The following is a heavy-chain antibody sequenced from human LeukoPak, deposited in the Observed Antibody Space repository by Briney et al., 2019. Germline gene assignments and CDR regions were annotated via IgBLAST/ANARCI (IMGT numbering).Heavy chain of an antibody. CDR2: IYPDDSET. CDR1: GYSFTSYW. Sequence: GESLKISCKGSGYSFTSYWIGWVRQMPGKGLEWMGIIYPDDSETRYSPSFQGQFILSADKSISTAYLQWSSLKASDTAMYYCARSLTGGNSFHYFDYWGQGTLVTVSS. V-gene: IGHV5-51*01. J-gene: IGHJ4*02. D-gene: IGHD4-23*01. CDR3: ARSLTGGNSFHYFDY.